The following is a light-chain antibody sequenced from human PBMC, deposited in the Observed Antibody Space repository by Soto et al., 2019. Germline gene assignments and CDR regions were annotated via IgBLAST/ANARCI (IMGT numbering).Light chain of an antibody. CDR2: DAS. Sequence: QMTQSPTSLSTSVGDRVTIICQASQDIRNRLNWYQQKPGQAPKLLIWDASNLAPGVPSRFSGSGSGTHFTFTITNLQPEDFASYSCQQYGSLPPTFGQGTKLDI. V-gene: IGKV1-33*01. CDR1: QDIRNR. CDR3: QQYGSLPPT. J-gene: IGKJ2*01.